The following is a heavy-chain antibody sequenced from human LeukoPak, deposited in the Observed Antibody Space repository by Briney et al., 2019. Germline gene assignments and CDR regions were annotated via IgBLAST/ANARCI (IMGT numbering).Heavy chain of an antibody. V-gene: IGHV3-53*01. CDR2: IYCGGST. CDR1: GFTVSSNY. J-gene: IGHJ4*02. Sequence: GGSLRLSCAASGFTVSSNYMSWVRQAPGKGLEWVSVIYCGGSTYYDASGKGRFTISRDNSKTSLYLQMNSLRAEGTSVYYCARGAVAVAVPFDYWGQGTLVTVSS. CDR3: ARGAVAVAVPFDY. D-gene: IGHD6-19*01.